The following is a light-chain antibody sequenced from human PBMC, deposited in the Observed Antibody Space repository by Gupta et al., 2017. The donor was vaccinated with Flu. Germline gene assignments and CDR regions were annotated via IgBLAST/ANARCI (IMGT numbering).Light chain of an antibody. CDR3: QQYGRSPFT. V-gene: IGKV3-20*01. Sequence: GALSLSTGERATRSCRASQSVSSSYLAWYQQKPGQAPRLLIYDASSRATGIPDRFGGSGSGTDFTLTISRLEPEDFAVYFCQQYGRSPFTFGPGTKVDIK. J-gene: IGKJ3*01. CDR2: DAS. CDR1: QSVSSSY.